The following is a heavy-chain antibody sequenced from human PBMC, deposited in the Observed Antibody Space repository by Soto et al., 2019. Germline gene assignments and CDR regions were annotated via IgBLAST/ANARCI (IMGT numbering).Heavy chain of an antibody. CDR1: RVAFRKCI. V-gene: IGHV1-69*13. J-gene: IGHJ6*02. D-gene: IGHD6-19*01. CDR2: IIPIFGTA. CDR3: AKVRYSSPMGYYYGMDV. Sequence: SVKVSWQSSRVAFRKCIVTWVRHDPGPGLEWVGGIIPIFGTANYAQKFQGRVTITADESTSTSYMEVNNLRSEDTAVYYCAKVRYSSPMGYYYGMDVWGQGPTVTFSS.